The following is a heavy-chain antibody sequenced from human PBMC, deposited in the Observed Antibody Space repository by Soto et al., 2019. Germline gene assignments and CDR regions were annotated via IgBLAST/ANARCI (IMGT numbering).Heavy chain of an antibody. J-gene: IGHJ6*03. CDR3: ARDRDRFLEWHYMDV. D-gene: IGHD3-3*01. V-gene: IGHV3-48*01. CDR1: GFTFSSYS. Sequence: GGSLRLSCAASGFTFSSYSMNWVRQAPGKGLEWVSYISSSSSTIYYADSVKGRFTISRDNAKNSLYLQMNSLRAEDTAVYYCARDRDRFLEWHYMDVWGKGTTVTVSS. CDR2: ISSSSSTI.